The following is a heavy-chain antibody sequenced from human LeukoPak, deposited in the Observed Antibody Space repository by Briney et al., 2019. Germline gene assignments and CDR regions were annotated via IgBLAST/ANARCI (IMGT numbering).Heavy chain of an antibody. Sequence: GGSLRLSCAASGFTFSSYAMSWVRQAPGKGLEWVSAISGSGGSTYYADSVKGRFTISRDNSKNTLYLQMNSLRAEDTAVYYCAKSKGGNSYDFWSGRWDLNDYWGQGTLVTVSS. CDR3: AKSKGGNSYDFWSGRWDLNDY. CDR2: ISGSGGST. D-gene: IGHD3-3*01. CDR1: GFTFSSYA. V-gene: IGHV3-23*01. J-gene: IGHJ4*02.